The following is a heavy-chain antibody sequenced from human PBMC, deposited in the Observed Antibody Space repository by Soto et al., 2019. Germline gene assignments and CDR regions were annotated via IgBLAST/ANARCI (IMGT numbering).Heavy chain of an antibody. V-gene: IGHV4-30-4*01. CDR3: ARGRGYSYGLDP. Sequence: SETLSLTCTVSGDSISSVYNYWSWIRQPPGEGLEWIGFISYSGTTSYSPSLKSRLAISLDTSKNQFSLSLTSVTAADTAVYYCARGRGYSYGLDPWGQGTLVTISS. CDR1: GDSISSVYNY. J-gene: IGHJ5*02. D-gene: IGHD5-12*01. CDR2: ISYSGTT.